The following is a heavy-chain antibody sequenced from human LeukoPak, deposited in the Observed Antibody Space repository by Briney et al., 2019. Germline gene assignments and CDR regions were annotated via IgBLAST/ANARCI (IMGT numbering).Heavy chain of an antibody. V-gene: IGHV1-18*01. CDR3: ARDGLILRFLEWLLPLDY. Sequence: GASVQVYCKASGYTFTSFGISWVRQVPGQGLELIGWISAYNGNTNYAQKLQGRVTMTTDTSTSTAYMELRSLRSDDTAVYYCARDGLILRFLEWLLPLDYWGQGTLVTVSS. J-gene: IGHJ4*02. CDR2: ISAYNGNT. CDR1: GYTFTSFG. D-gene: IGHD3-3*01.